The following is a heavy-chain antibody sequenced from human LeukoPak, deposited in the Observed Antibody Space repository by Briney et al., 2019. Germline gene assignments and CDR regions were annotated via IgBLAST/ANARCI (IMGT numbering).Heavy chain of an antibody. V-gene: IGHV3-48*03. CDR3: ARGGASGSYLIDQ. D-gene: IGHD3-10*01. Sequence: PGGSLRLSCAASGFTFSSYEMNWVRQAPGKGLEWVSYISSSGSTMYYADSVKGRFTISRDNAKNSLYLQMNSLRAEDTGVYYCARGGASGSYLIDQWGQGTLVTVSS. CDR1: GFTFSSYE. J-gene: IGHJ4*02. CDR2: ISSSGSTM.